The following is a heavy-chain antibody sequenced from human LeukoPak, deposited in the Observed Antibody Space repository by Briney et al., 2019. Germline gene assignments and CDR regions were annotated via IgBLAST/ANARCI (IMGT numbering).Heavy chain of an antibody. D-gene: IGHD3-22*01. CDR3: AADSNDSSGYYCNDAFDI. V-gene: IGHV1-58*02. J-gene: IGHJ3*02. CDR1: GFTFTSSA. Sequence: VASVKVSCKASGFTFTSSAMQWVRQARGQRLEWIGWIVVGSGNTNYAQKFQERVTITRDMSTSTAYMELSSLRSEDTAVYYCAADSNDSSGYYCNDAFDIWGQGTMVTVSS. CDR2: IVVGSGNT.